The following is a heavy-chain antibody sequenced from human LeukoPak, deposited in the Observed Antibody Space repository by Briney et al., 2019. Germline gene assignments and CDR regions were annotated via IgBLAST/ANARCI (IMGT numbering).Heavy chain of an antibody. CDR1: GFTFSSYA. V-gene: IGHV3-23*01. Sequence: GGSLRLSCAASGFTFSSYAMSWVRQAPGKGLEWVSGISGSGDNTYYADSVKGRFTISRDNSKNTLYVQVNGLRAEETAMYYCATPYTSGWSLYFDNWGQGTLVTVSS. D-gene: IGHD6-19*01. CDR2: ISGSGDNT. CDR3: ATPYTSGWSLYFDN. J-gene: IGHJ4*02.